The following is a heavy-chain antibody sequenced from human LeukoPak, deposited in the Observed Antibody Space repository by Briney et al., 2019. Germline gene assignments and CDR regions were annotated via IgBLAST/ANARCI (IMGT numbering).Heavy chain of an antibody. V-gene: IGHV3-21*01. D-gene: IGHD1-14*01. CDR2: IKSTSDFI. Sequence: PGESLRLSCAASGFTFSRYSMNWVRQAPGKGLEWVSSIKSTSDFIFYADSVKGRFTVSRDNAKNSLYLQMNSLRAEDTAVYYCARPSEGTGGNWYFDLWGRGTLVTVSS. CDR3: ARPSEGTGGNWYFDL. J-gene: IGHJ2*01. CDR1: GFTFSRYS.